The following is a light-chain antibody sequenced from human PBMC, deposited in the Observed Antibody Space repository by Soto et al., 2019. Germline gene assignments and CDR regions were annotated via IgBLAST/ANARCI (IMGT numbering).Light chain of an antibody. J-gene: IGKJ2*01. CDR3: QHRTNWPRT. CDR1: QTVGTF. CDR2: DAS. V-gene: IGKV3-11*01. Sequence: EILLTQSPATLYLSPGERATLSCRASQTVGTFLAWYQQKPGQAPRLVIYDASKRATGIPARFSGTGSGTDFVLTISSIEPEDFAVYYCQHRTNWPRTFGQGTKLDIK.